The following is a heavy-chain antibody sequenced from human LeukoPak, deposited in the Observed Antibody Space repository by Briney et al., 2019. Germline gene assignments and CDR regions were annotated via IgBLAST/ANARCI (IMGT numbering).Heavy chain of an antibody. CDR2: IYYSGSA. V-gene: IGHV4-59*01. J-gene: IGHJ4*02. CDR1: GGSIGTYY. Sequence: PSETLSLTCTVSGGSIGTYYWSWIRQPPGKGLEWIGYIYYSGSANYNPSLKSRVTISVDTSKNQFSLKLSSVTAADTAVYYCARSYGSGNYFGYWGQGTLVTVSS. CDR3: ARSYGSGNYFGY. D-gene: IGHD3-10*01.